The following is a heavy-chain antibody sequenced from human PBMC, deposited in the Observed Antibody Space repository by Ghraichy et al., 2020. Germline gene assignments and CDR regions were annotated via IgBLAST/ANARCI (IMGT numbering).Heavy chain of an antibody. CDR1: GGSFSGYY. V-gene: IGHV4-34*01. D-gene: IGHD5-24*01. J-gene: IGHJ6*02. CDR3: ARALAEGVGWLPFSRYYYYYGMDV. Sequence: SETLSLTCAVYGGSFSGYYWSWIRQPPGKGLEWIGEINHSGSTNYTPSLKSRVTISVDTSKNQFSLKLSSVTAADTAVYYCARALAEGVGWLPFSRYYYYYGMDVWGQGTTVTVSS. CDR2: INHSGST.